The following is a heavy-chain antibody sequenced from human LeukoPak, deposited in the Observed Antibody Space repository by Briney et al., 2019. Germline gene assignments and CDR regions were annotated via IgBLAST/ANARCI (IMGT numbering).Heavy chain of an antibody. D-gene: IGHD3-22*01. J-gene: IGHJ4*02. Sequence: SETLSLTCTVSGYSISSGYYWGWIRQPPGRGLEWIGSIYHSGNSYYNPSLKSRVTISVDTSKNQFSLKLSSVTGADTAVYYRARDLRSDYNSWIDDWGQGTPVTVSS. CDR3: ARDLRSDYNSWIDD. V-gene: IGHV4-38-2*02. CDR2: IYHSGNS. CDR1: GYSISSGYY.